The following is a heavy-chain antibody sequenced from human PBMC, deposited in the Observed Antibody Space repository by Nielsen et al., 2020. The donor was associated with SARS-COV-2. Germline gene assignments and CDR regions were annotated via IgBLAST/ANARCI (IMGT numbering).Heavy chain of an antibody. CDR3: ARLSGGSWHLDY. Sequence: GESLKISCAASGFTFSSYWMSWVRQAPGKGLEWVANIKQDGSEKYYVDSVKGRFTISRDNAKNSLYLQMNSLRAEDTAVYYCARLSGGSWHLDYWGQGTLVTVSS. D-gene: IGHD2-15*01. CDR1: GFTFSSYW. J-gene: IGHJ4*02. CDR2: IKQDGSEK. V-gene: IGHV3-7*05.